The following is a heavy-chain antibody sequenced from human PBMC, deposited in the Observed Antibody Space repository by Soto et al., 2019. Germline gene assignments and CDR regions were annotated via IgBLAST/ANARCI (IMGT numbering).Heavy chain of an antibody. CDR1: GFTFSSYG. CDR3: AKDRNFYYYDSSGYLNY. Sequence: GGSLRLSCAASGFTFSSYGMHWVRQAPGKGLEWVAVISYDGSNKYYADSVKGRFTISRDNSKNTLYLQMNSLGAEDTAVYYCAKDRNFYYYDSSGYLNYWGQGTLVTVSS. CDR2: ISYDGSNK. D-gene: IGHD3-22*01. J-gene: IGHJ4*02. V-gene: IGHV3-30*18.